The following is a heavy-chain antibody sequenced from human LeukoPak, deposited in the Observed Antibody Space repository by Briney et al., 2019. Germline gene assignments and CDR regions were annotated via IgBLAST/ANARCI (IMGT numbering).Heavy chain of an antibody. CDR2: IIPIFGTA. D-gene: IGHD5-24*01. V-gene: IGHV1-69*13. CDR3: ARLEDGYKTTDY. CDR1: GGTFSSYA. Sequence: ASVKVSCKASGGTFSSYAISWVRQAPGPGLEWMGGIIPIFGTANYAQKFQGRVTITADESTSTAYMELSSLRSEDAAVYYCARLEDGYKTTDYWGQGTLVTVSS. J-gene: IGHJ4*02.